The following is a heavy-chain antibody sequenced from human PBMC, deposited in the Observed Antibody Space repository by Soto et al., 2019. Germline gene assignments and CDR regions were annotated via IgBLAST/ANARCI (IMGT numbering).Heavy chain of an antibody. V-gene: IGHV3-7*04. CDR2: IKQDGSEK. Sequence: GVSLRLSCAASGFTFSSYWMSWVRQAPGKGLEWVANIKQDGSEKYYVDSVKGRFTISRENAKNSLYLQMNSLRAEDTAVYYDARFCYDRGGALPTPCYYYDGMEIWGKGTKFSVSS. J-gene: IGHJ6*04. CDR1: GFTFSSYW. CDR3: ARFCYDRGGALPTPCYYYDGMEI. D-gene: IGHD3-10*02.